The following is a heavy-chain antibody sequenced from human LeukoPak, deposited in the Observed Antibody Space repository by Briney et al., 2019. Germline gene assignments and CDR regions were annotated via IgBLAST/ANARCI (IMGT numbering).Heavy chain of an antibody. V-gene: IGHV1-18*04. CDR1: GYTFTSYG. CDR2: ISAYNGNT. D-gene: IGHD2-2*01. CDR3: ARVRTGYCSSTSCPRNFDY. Sequence: ALVKVSCKASGYTFTSYGISWVRQAPGQGLEWVGWISAYNGNTNYAQKLQGRVTMTTDTSTSTAYMELRSLRSDDTAVYYCARVRTGYCSSTSCPRNFDYWGQGTLVTVSS. J-gene: IGHJ4*02.